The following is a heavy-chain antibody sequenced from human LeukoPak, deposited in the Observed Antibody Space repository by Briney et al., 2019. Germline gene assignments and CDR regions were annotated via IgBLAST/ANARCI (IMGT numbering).Heavy chain of an antibody. CDR2: ISYDGSNK. J-gene: IGHJ4*02. CDR3: AKDVSSGPSMGGDY. Sequence: QPGRSLRLSCAASGFTFSSYGMHWVRQAPGKGLEGVAVISYDGSNKYYADSGKGRFTISRDNSKNTLYLQMNSLRAEDTALYYCAKDVSSGPSMGGDYWGQGTLVTVSS. V-gene: IGHV3-30*18. CDR1: GFTFSSYG. D-gene: IGHD6-19*01.